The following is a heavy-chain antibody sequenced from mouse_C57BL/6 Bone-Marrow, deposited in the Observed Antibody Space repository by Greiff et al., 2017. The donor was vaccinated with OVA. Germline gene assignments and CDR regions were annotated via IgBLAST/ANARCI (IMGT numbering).Heavy chain of an antibody. J-gene: IGHJ2*01. V-gene: IGHV1-82*01. CDR2: IYPGDGDT. CDR3: ARGDNYDY. Sequence: QVQLQQSGPELVKPGASVKISCKASGYAFSSSWMNWVKQRPGKGLEWIGRIYPGDGDTNYNQKFKDKATLTADKSSSTAYMQLSSLTYEDSAVYYCARGDNYDYWGQGTTLTVSS. D-gene: IGHD1-3*01. CDR1: GYAFSSSW.